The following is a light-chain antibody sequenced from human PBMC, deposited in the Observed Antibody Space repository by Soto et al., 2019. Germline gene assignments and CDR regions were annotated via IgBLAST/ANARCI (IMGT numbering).Light chain of an antibody. J-gene: IGKJ2*01. CDR3: QQYERPPFA. Sequence: EIVLTQSPGTLSLSPGDRATLSCRASQRVSNSYLAWFQQKPGQAPRLLIYDASSRAAGVPDRVSGGGSGTYFTLTSSALEPEDFALYFCQQYERPPFAFGQGTRLEI. V-gene: IGKV3-20*01. CDR1: QRVSNSY. CDR2: DAS.